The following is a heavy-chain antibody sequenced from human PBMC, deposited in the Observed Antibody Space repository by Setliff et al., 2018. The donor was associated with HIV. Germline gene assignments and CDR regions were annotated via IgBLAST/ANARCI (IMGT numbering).Heavy chain of an antibody. CDR2: IYYSGST. D-gene: IGHD3-16*01. Sequence: SETLSLTCSVSGGSISSYYWSWIRQPPGKGLEWIGYIYYSGSTNYSPSLKSRVTISEDTSKNQIYLNLSSMTTADTAVYYCVGGHNFDYWGHGTLVTVSS. J-gene: IGHJ5*01. V-gene: IGHV4-59*01. CDR1: GGSISSYY. CDR3: VGGHNFDY.